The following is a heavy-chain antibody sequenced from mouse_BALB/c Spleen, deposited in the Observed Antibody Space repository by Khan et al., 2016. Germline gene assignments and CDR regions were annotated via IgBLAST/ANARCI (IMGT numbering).Heavy chain of an antibody. CDR3: ASDLLSYFDY. CDR2: ISYSGIT. CDR1: GDSITSGY. V-gene: IGHV3-8*02. J-gene: IGHJ2*01. Sequence: EVQLQESGPSLVKPSQTLSLTCSVTGDSITSGYWNWIRKFPGNKLEYMGYISYSGITYYSPSLKSRISITRDTSKNQYFLHLSSVTTEDTATYLCASDLLSYFDYWGQGTTLTVSS. D-gene: IGHD2-1*01.